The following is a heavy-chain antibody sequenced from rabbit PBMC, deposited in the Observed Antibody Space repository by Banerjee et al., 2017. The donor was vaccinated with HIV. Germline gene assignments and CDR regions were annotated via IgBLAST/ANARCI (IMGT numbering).Heavy chain of an antibody. D-gene: IGHD4-2*01. Sequence: QQQLEESGGGLVKPGGTLTLTCKASGFSFSINAMCWVRQAPGKGLEWIGYINTGSGSTDYASWAKGRFTISKTSSTTVTLQMTSLTAADTATYFCARDPYDGSEYPELWGPGTLVTVS. CDR1: GFSFSINA. J-gene: IGHJ4*01. CDR3: ARDPYDGSEYPEL. CDR2: INTGSGST. V-gene: IGHV1S45*01.